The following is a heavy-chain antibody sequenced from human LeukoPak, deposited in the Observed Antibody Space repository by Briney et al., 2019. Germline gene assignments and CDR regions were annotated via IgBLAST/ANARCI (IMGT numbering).Heavy chain of an antibody. CDR1: AFTFSTYA. J-gene: IGHJ5*01. CDR3: ARGAYGDYDS. V-gene: IGHV3-23*01. Sequence: GGSLRLSCAASAFTFSTYAMSWVRQAPGKGLEWVSAISAGADSTYYADSVQGRLTISRDNSKNTLHLQMSGLRAEDTAVYFCARGAYGDYDSWGQGTLVTVSS. D-gene: IGHD4-17*01. CDR2: ISAGADST.